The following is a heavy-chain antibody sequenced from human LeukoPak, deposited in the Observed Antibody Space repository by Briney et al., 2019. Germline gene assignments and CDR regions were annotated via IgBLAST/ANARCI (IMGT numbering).Heavy chain of an antibody. CDR3: ARDRLNGYCSSYSCYMPIEH. CDR1: GFTFSSYS. Sequence: GGSLRLSCAASGFTFSSYSMNWVRQAPGKGLEWVSYISSSSSTIYYADSVKGRFTISRDNAKNSLYLQMNSLRAEDTAVYSCARDRLNGYCSSYSCYMPIEHWGQGTLVTVSS. D-gene: IGHD2-2*02. J-gene: IGHJ1*01. CDR2: ISSSSSTI. V-gene: IGHV3-48*01.